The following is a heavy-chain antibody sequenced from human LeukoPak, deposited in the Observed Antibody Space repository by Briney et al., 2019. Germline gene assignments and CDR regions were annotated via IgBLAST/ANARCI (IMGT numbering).Heavy chain of an antibody. V-gene: IGHV1-2*02. D-gene: IGHD3-10*01. Sequence: EASVKVSCKASGYTFTGYYMHWVRQAPGQGLEWMGWINPNSGGTNYAQKFQGRVTMTRDTSISTAYMELSRLRSDDTAVYYCARSMVRGVMGTYNWFDPWGQGTLVTVSS. CDR1: GYTFTGYY. CDR2: INPNSGGT. J-gene: IGHJ5*02. CDR3: ARSMVRGVMGTYNWFDP.